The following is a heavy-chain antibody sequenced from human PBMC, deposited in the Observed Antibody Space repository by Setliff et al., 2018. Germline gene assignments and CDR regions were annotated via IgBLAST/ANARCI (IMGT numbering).Heavy chain of an antibody. CDR3: ARDSPTVVTHIRAFDI. J-gene: IGHJ3*02. D-gene: IGHD4-17*01. CDR1: GYTFNNYG. V-gene: IGHV1-18*01. Sequence: ASVKVSCKASGYTFNNYGINWVRQAPGQGLEWVGWISPYSGKTDYAQKLQGRVTMTTDTSTSTAYMELRSLRSDDTAVYYCARDSPTVVTHIRAFDIWGQGTMVTVSS. CDR2: ISPYSGKT.